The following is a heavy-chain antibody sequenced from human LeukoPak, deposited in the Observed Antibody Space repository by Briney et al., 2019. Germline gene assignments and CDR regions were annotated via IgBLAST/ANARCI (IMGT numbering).Heavy chain of an antibody. CDR2: INPNSGGT. Sequence: EASVKVSCKASGYTFTGYYMHWVRQAPGQGLEWMGWINPNSGGTNYAQKFQGRVTMTRDTSISTAYMELSRLRSDDTAVYYCARGGFGYDSSGYYYWGQGTLVTVSS. CDR1: GYTFTGYY. CDR3: ARGGFGYDSSGYYY. J-gene: IGHJ4*02. V-gene: IGHV1-2*02. D-gene: IGHD3-22*01.